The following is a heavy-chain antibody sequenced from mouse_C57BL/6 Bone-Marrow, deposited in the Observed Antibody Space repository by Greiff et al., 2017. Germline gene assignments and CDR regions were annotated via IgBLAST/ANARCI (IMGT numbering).Heavy chain of an antibody. D-gene: IGHD1-1*01. J-gene: IGHJ1*03. CDR3: ARDGSSLYWYFDV. Sequence: VQLQESGAELARPGASVKLSCKASGYTFTSYGISWVKQRTGQGLEWIGEIYPRSGNTYYNEKFKGKATLTADKASSTAYMELRSLTSEDSAVXFGARDGSSLYWYFDVWGTGTTVTVSS. V-gene: IGHV1-81*01. CDR1: GYTFTSYG. CDR2: IYPRSGNT.